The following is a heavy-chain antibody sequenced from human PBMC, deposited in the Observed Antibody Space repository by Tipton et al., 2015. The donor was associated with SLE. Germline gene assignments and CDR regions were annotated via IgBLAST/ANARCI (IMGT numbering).Heavy chain of an antibody. D-gene: IGHD1-1*01. CDR3: ARDGTGAVGPDAFDI. CDR1: GGSTSSGSYY. Sequence: TLSLTCTVSGGSTSSGSYYWSWIRQPAGKGLEWIGHIYTSGNTNYNPSLKSRVTISVDTSKKQFSLKLSSVTAADTAVYYCARDGTGAVGPDAFDIWGQGTMVTVSS. J-gene: IGHJ3*02. CDR2: IYTSGNT. V-gene: IGHV4-61*09.